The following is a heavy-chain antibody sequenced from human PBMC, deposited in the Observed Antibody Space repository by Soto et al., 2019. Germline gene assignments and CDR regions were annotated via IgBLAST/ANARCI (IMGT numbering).Heavy chain of an antibody. J-gene: IGHJ4*02. V-gene: IGHV3-30*04. D-gene: IGHD4-17*01. CDR2: ISYDGSNK. CDR1: GFTFSSYA. CDR3: AREVHGDYVGVDY. Sequence: PGGSLRLSCAASGFTFSSYAMHWVRQAPGKGLEWVAVISYDGSNKYYADSVKGRFTISRDNSKNTLYLQMNSLRAEDTAVYYCAREVHGDYVGVDYWGQGTLVTVSS.